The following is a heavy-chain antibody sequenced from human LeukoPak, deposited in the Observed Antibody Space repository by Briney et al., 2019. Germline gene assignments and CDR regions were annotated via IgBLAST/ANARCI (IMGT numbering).Heavy chain of an antibody. Sequence: SETLSLTCAVYGGSFSGYYWSWIRQPPGKGLEWIGEINHSGSTNYNPSLKSRVTISVDTSKNQFSLKLSSVTAADTAVYYCASGRYDSSGYYYPYWGQGTLVTVSS. CDR2: INHSGST. D-gene: IGHD3-22*01. CDR1: GGSFSGYY. V-gene: IGHV4-34*01. J-gene: IGHJ4*02. CDR3: ASGRYDSSGYYYPY.